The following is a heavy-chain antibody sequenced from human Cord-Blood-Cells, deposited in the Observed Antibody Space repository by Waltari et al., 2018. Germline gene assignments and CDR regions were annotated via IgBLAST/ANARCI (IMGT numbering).Heavy chain of an antibody. D-gene: IGHD2-2*01. CDR1: GYTFTGYY. CDR2: INPNSGGT. J-gene: IGHJ3*02. V-gene: IGHV1-2*04. CDR3: ARARYCSSTSCYAFDI. Sequence: QVQLVQSGAEVKKPGASVKVSCKASGYTFTGYYMHWVRQAPGQGLEWMGWINPNSGGTNYAQKVQGWVTMTRDTSISTAYMELSRLRSDDTAVYYCARARYCSSTSCYAFDIWGQGTMVTVSS.